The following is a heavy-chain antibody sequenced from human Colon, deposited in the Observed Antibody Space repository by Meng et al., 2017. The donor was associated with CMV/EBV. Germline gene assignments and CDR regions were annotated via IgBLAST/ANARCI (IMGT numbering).Heavy chain of an antibody. V-gene: IGHV3-74*03. CDR2: VHSSGSME. D-gene: IGHD3-10*01. J-gene: IGHJ4*02. CDR3: VMLPPGF. CDR1: GSTPSTFW. Sequence: EGQMGESGGDLVQPGGSLRLSCAVSGSTPSTFWLDWVRQVPGKGPVWVSRVHSSGSMETYEDSVKGRFTASRDNTKNTFYLQMNSLRDEDTAVYYCVMLPPGFWGQGTLVTVSS.